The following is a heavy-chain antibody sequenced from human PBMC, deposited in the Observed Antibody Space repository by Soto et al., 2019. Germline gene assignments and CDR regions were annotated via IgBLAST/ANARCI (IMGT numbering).Heavy chain of an antibody. V-gene: IGHV3-23*01. CDR3: AKARCSNTDCYFPDT. J-gene: IGHJ5*02. Sequence: DVQLLESGGGLGQPGGSLRLSCGASGFTFSSYAMSWVRQAPGKGLEWVSRLSGSGATTKYADSVEGRFTISRNNSKNTLYLQLDSLSAEDTAIDYCAKARCSNTDCYFPDTWGQGTLVTVSS. D-gene: IGHD2-21*02. CDR1: GFTFSSYA. CDR2: LSGSGATT.